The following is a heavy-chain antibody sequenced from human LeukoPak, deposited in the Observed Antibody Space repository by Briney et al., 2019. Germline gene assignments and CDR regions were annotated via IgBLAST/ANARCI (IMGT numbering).Heavy chain of an antibody. J-gene: IGHJ3*02. CDR1: GGTFSSYA. Sequence: GASVKVSCKASGGTFSSYAISWVRQAPGQGLEWMGGIIPIFGIANYAQKFQGRVTITADESTSTAYMELSSLRSEDTAVYYCARESDSSGPLGNAFDIWGQGTMVTVSS. CDR3: ARESDSSGPLGNAFDI. D-gene: IGHD3-22*01. CDR2: IIPIFGIA. V-gene: IGHV1-69*13.